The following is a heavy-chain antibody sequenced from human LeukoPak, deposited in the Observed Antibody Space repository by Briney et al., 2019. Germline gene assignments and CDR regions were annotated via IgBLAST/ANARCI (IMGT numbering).Heavy chain of an antibody. D-gene: IGHD3-16*02. CDR3: ASWADRYYYYGMDV. V-gene: IGHV3-23*01. CDR2: ISGSGGST. J-gene: IGHJ6*04. CDR1: GFTFSSYA. Sequence: QPGGSLRLSCAASGFTFSSYAMSWDRQAPGKGLEWVSAISGSGGSTYYADSVKGRFTISRDNSKNTLYLQMNSLRAEDTAVYYCASWADRYYYYGMDVWGKGTTITVSS.